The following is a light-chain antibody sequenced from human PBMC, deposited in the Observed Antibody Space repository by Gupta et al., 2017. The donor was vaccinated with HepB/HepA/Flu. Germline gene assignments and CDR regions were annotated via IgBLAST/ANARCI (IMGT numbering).Light chain of an antibody. V-gene: IGLV2-14*03. CDR2: DVS. CDR1: SSDVGSYNY. J-gene: IGLJ1*01. Sequence: QSALTQPASVSGAPGPSIALSSPGTSSDVGSYNYVSWYQQHPGKAPKFMIYDVSNRPSGVSNRFSGSKSGNTASLTISGLQAEDEADYYCCSYTNSATYVFGTGTKVTVL. CDR3: CSYTNSATYV.